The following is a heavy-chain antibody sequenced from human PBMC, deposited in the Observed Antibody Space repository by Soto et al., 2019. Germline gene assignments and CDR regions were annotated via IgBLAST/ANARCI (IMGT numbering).Heavy chain of an antibody. J-gene: IGHJ6*02. V-gene: IGHV3-20*04. CDR2: INWNGGST. CDR3: ARAGSGYYSYGMDV. Sequence: GGSLRLSCAASGFTFDDYGMSWVRQAPGKGLEWVSGINWNGGSTGYADSVKGRFTISRDNAKNSLYLQMNSLRAEDTALYYCARAGSGYYSYGMDVWGQGTTVTVSS. D-gene: IGHD3-22*01. CDR1: GFTFDDYG.